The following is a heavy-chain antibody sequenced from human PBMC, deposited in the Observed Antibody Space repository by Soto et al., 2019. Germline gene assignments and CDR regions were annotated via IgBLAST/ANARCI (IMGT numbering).Heavy chain of an antibody. D-gene: IGHD2-8*01. CDR3: ARGQPYCTNGVCYTAYYYYGMDV. CDR2: IIPIFGTA. V-gene: IGHV1-69*01. CDR1: GGTFSSYA. J-gene: IGHJ6*02. Sequence: QVQLVQSGAEVKKPGSSVKVSCKASGGTFSSYAISWVRQAPGQGLEWMGGIIPIFGTANYAQKFQGRVTITADESTSTAYMELSSLRSEDTAVYYCARGQPYCTNGVCYTAYYYYGMDVWGQGTTVTVSS.